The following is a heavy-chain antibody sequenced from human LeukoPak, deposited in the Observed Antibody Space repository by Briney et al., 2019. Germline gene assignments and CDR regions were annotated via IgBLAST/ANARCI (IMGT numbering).Heavy chain of an antibody. CDR2: IWYDGSNK. D-gene: IGHD3-10*01. V-gene: IGHV3-33*01. CDR1: GFTFSSYG. Sequence: GGSLRLSCAASGFTFSSYGMHWVRQAPGKGLEWVAVIWYDGSNKYYADSVKGRFTISRDKSRNTLYLQMNNLRAEDTALYYCARENEFGSGMDVWGQGTTVTVSS. CDR3: ARENEFGSGMDV. J-gene: IGHJ6*02.